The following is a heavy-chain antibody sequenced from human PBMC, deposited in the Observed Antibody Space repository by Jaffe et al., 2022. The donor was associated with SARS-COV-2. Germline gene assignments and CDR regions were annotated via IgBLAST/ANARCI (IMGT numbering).Heavy chain of an antibody. J-gene: IGHJ1*01. CDR3: ARDGYNGNDMDS. CDR2: INVDGSEK. D-gene: IGHD1-1*01. V-gene: IGHV3-7*01. CDR1: GFTFSTYW. Sequence: EVQLVESGGGLVQPGGSLRLSCVASGFTFSTYWLNWVRQAPGKGLEWVAIINVDGSEKWYVDSVKGRFSISRDNAKNSLDLQMNSLRAEDTAVYYCARDGYNGNDMDSWGQGTLVTVSS.